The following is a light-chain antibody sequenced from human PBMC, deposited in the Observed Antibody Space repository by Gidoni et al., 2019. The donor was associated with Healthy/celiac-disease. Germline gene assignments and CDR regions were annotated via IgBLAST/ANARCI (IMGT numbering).Light chain of an antibody. Sequence: EIVLTQSPGTLSLSPGERATLSCRASQSVSSSYLAWYQQKPGQAPRLLSHGASSMATGLPDRFSGIRSWTDFTLTISRLEPEDFAVYYCQQYGSSPRTFGQGTRLEIK. CDR1: QSVSSSY. J-gene: IGKJ5*01. CDR2: GAS. V-gene: IGKV3-20*01. CDR3: QQYGSSPRT.